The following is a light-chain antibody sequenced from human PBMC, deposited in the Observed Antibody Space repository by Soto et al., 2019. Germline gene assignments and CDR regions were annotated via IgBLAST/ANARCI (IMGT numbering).Light chain of an antibody. CDR2: DAS. Sequence: EIVLTQSPATLSLSPGERATLSCRASQSVSSYLAWYQQKPGQAPRLLIYDASKRATGIPARFSGSGSGTDFPLTISSLAPEDFAVYYCQQRNIWPRMWTFGQGTKVDIK. J-gene: IGKJ1*01. CDR1: QSVSSY. CDR3: QQRNIWPRMWT. V-gene: IGKV3-11*01.